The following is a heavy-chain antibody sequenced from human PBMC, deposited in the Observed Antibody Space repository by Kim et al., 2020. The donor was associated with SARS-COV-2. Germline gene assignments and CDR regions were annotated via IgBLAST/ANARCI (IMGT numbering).Heavy chain of an antibody. J-gene: IGHJ6*02. D-gene: IGHD4-4*01. CDR2: ISGSGGST. V-gene: IGHV3-23*01. CDR3: AKDLELYSNYPGSHYYYGMDV. CDR1: GFTFSSYA. Sequence: GGSLRLSCAASGFTFSSYAMSWVRQAPGKGLEWVSAISGSGGSTYYADSVKGRFTISRDNSKNTLYLQMNSLRAEDTAVYYCAKDLELYSNYPGSHYYYGMDVWGQGTTVTVSS.